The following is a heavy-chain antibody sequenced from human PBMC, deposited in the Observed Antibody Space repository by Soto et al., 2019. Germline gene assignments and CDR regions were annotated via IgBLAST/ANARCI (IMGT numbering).Heavy chain of an antibody. CDR2: IHFSGST. CDR3: AIPKGPRTRNAFKI. D-gene: IGHD2-2*01. V-gene: IGHV4-39*01. Sequence: PSETLSLTCIVSGGSISTSNYYWAWIRQPPGKALEWIGSIHFSGSTYYNPSLWSRVTISVDTSQNQISLSLGSVTAADTAVYYCAIPKGPRTRNAFKIWGNGTRVTV. J-gene: IGHJ3*02. CDR1: GGSISTSNYY.